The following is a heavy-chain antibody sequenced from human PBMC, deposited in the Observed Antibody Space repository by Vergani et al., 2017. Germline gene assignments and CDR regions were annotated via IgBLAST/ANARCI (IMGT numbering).Heavy chain of an antibody. Sequence: QVQLEQSGAEVKKPGASVKVSCKASGYPFTGYYMHWVRQAPGQGLEWMGWINPNSGGTNYAQKFQGRVTMTRDTSISTAYMELSRLRSDDTAVYYCARESVTVTTNWFDPWGQGTLVTVSS. CDR1: GYPFTGYY. CDR2: INPNSGGT. V-gene: IGHV1-2*02. CDR3: ARESVTVTTNWFDP. J-gene: IGHJ5*02. D-gene: IGHD4-17*01.